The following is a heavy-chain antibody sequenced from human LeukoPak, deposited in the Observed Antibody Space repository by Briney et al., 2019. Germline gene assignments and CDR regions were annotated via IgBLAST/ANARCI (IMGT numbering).Heavy chain of an antibody. V-gene: IGHV1-18*01. J-gene: IGHJ4*02. D-gene: IGHD3-22*01. Sequence: GASVKVSCKASGYTFTSYDISWVRQAPGQGLEWMGWISPYNGNTNYAQKLQGRVTMTTDTSTSTAYMELRSLRAEDTAVYYCAREVRGYYFDYWGQGTLVTVSS. CDR3: AREVRGYYFDY. CDR1: GYTFTSYD. CDR2: ISPYNGNT.